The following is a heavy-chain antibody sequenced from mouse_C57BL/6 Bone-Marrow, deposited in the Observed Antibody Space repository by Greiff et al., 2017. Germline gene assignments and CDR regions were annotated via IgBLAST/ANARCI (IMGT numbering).Heavy chain of an antibody. CDR1: GYTFTDYN. CDR2: MNPNNGGT. CDR3: ARAYYSYYYAMDY. Sequence: VNVKQSGPELVKPGASVKMSCKASGYTFTDYNMHWVKQSHGKSLEWIGYMNPNNGGTSYNQQFKGKATLTANKSSITAYMEFRSLTSEDSAVYYCARAYYSYYYAMDYWGQGTSVTVSS. J-gene: IGHJ4*01. D-gene: IGHD2-12*01. V-gene: IGHV1-22*01.